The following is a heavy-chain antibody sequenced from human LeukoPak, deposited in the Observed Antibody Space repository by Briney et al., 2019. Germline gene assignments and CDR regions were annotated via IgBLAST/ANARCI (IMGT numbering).Heavy chain of an antibody. CDR3: SRDPRSLTQDCTSTSCYENYFDS. V-gene: IGHV4-38-2*02. Sequence: DTLSLTCVLSGYSPSSGYQWTWIGQSPGKGLEWIGSFYHIGGADYNPSLQSRVTISVDTSNNHFSLRLNSETAADTEVYYCSRDPRSLTQDCTSTSCYENYFDSWGQGTLVTVSS. J-gene: IGHJ4*02. CDR2: FYHIGGA. CDR1: GYSPSSGYQ. D-gene: IGHD2-2*01.